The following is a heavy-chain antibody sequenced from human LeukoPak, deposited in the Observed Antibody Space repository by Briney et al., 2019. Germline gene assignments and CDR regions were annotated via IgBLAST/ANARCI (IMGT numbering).Heavy chain of an antibody. Sequence: SETLSLTCTLSGRSISSYYWRWIRQPPGEGGEWIGYIYYSGRPNYNPSLKSRVTISVDTSKNQFSLKLSSVTAADTAVYYCARLSFLSESGYSSSWSYYYYYYMDVWGKGTTVTVSS. CDR2: IYYSGRP. CDR3: ARLSFLSESGYSSSWSYYYYYYMDV. J-gene: IGHJ6*03. D-gene: IGHD6-13*01. V-gene: IGHV4-59*01. CDR1: GRSISSYY.